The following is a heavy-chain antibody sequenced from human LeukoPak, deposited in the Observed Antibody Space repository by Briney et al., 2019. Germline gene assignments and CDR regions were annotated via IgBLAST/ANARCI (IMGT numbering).Heavy chain of an antibody. CDR2: FGPEDGET. V-gene: IGHV1-24*01. D-gene: IGHD5-12*01. J-gene: IGHJ6*02. Sequence: ASVKVSCKVSGYTLTELSMHWVRQAPGKGLEWMGGFGPEDGETIYAQKFQGRVTMTEDTSTDTAYMELSSLRSEDTAVYYCATDVSGYDVGYYYGMDVWGQGTTVTVSS. CDR1: GYTLTELS. CDR3: ATDVSGYDVGYYYGMDV.